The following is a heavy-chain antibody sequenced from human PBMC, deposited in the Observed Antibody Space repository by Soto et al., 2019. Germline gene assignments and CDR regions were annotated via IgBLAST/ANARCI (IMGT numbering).Heavy chain of an antibody. Sequence: NPSETLSLTCAVYGGSFSGYYWSWIRQPPGKGLEWIGEINHSGSTNYNPSLKSRVTISVDTSKNQFSLKLSSVTAADTAVYYCALQPVYDFWSGYFLRGFVYWGQGTLVTVSS. CDR2: INHSGST. J-gene: IGHJ4*02. CDR1: GGSFSGYY. V-gene: IGHV4-34*01. D-gene: IGHD3-3*01. CDR3: ALQPVYDFWSGYFLRGFVY.